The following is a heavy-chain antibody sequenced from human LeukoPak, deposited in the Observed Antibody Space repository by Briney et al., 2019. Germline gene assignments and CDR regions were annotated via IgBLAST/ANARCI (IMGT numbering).Heavy chain of an antibody. CDR2: ISFSGGNT. J-gene: IGHJ4*02. CDR3: ARHWEYGDVNFDY. D-gene: IGHD4-17*01. V-gene: IGHV3-23*01. Sequence: PGGSLRLSCAASGFTFSSYAMSWVRQAPGKGLEWVSAISFSGGNTYYADSVKGRFTISRDNSKNTLYLQMNSLRAEDTAVYYCARHWEYGDVNFDYWGQGTLVTVSS. CDR1: GFTFSSYA.